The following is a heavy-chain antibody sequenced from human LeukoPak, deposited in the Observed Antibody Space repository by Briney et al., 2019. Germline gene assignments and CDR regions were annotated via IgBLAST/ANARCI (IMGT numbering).Heavy chain of an antibody. CDR1: GYTFTGYY. J-gene: IGHJ4*02. V-gene: IGHV1-2*06. Sequence: ASVKVSCKASGYTFTGYYMHWVRQAPGQGLEWMGRINPNSGGTNYAQKFQGRVIMTRDTSISTAYMELSRLRSDDTAVCYCARDLGGDTAMVYYFDYWGQGTLVTVSS. D-gene: IGHD5-18*01. CDR2: INPNSGGT. CDR3: ARDLGGDTAMVYYFDY.